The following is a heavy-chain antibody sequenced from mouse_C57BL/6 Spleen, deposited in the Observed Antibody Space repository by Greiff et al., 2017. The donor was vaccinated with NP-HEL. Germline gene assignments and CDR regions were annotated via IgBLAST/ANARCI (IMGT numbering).Heavy chain of an antibody. J-gene: IGHJ1*03. CDR1: GYSFTDYN. CDR2: INPNYGTT. Sequence: EVHLVESGPELVKPGASVKISCKASGYSFTDYNMNWVKQSNGKSLEWIGVINPNYGTTSYNQKFKGKATLTVDQSSSTAYMQLNSLTSEDSAVYYCAAYGSSWYFDVWGTGTTVTVSS. CDR3: AAYGSSWYFDV. D-gene: IGHD1-1*01. V-gene: IGHV1-39*01.